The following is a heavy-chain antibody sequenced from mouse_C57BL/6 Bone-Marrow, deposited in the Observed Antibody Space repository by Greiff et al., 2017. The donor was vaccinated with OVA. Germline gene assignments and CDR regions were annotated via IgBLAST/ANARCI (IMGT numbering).Heavy chain of an antibody. CDR1: GFNIKDYY. J-gene: IGHJ4*01. CDR3: SFTTVPFYAMDY. D-gene: IGHD1-1*01. CDR2: IDPEDGET. V-gene: IGHV14-2*01. Sequence: EVKLMESGAELVKPGASVKLSCTASGFNIKDYYMHWVKQRTEQGLEWIGRIDPEDGETKYAPKFQGKATITADTSSNTAYLQLSSLTSEDTAVYYCSFTTVPFYAMDYWGQGTSVTVSS.